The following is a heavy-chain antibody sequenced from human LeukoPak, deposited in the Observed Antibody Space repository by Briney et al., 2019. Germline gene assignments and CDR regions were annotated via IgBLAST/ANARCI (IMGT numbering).Heavy chain of an antibody. CDR1: GLSFINYA. CDR2: ISGSGGST. D-gene: IGHD6-19*01. V-gene: IGHV3-23*01. Sequence: GGSLRLSCAASGLSFINYAMSWVRQAPDKGLELVSGISGSGGSTYYADSVKGRFTISRDNSKNTLYLQMNSLRAEDTAVYYCARDSSVAGDSRYWGQGTLVTVSS. CDR3: ARDSSVAGDSRY. J-gene: IGHJ4*02.